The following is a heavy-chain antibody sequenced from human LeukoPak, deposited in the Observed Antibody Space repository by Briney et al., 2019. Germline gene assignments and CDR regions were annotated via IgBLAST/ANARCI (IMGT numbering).Heavy chain of an antibody. CDR3: ARSGWFGELYDYFDY. CDR1: GFTFSSYG. V-gene: IGHV3-23*01. CDR2: ISGSGGST. J-gene: IGHJ4*02. Sequence: GGSLRLSCAASGFTFSSYGMHWVRQAPGKGLEWVSAISGSGGSTYYADSVKGRFTISRDNSKNTLYPQMNSLRAEDTAVYYCARSGWFGELYDYFDYWGQGTLVTVSS. D-gene: IGHD3-10*01.